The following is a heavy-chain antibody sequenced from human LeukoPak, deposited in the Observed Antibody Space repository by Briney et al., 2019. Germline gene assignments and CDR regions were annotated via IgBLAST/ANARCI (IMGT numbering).Heavy chain of an antibody. CDR1: GGSISSSSYY. J-gene: IGHJ6*03. V-gene: IGHV4-61*01. CDR2: IYYSGST. Sequence: PSETLSLTCTVSGGSISSSSYYWSWIRQPPGKGLEYIGHIYYSGSTNYNPSLKSRVTMSVDTSKNQFSLKLSSVTAADTAVYYCARETSQKGAHYMDVWGKGTTITISS. CDR3: ARETSQKGAHYMDV. D-gene: IGHD3-16*01.